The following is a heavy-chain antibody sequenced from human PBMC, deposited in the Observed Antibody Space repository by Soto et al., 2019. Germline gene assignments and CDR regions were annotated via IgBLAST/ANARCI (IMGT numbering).Heavy chain of an antibody. Sequence: GSLRLSCAASGFTFSSYAMHWVRQAPGKGLEWVAVISYDGSNKYYADSVKGRFTISRDNSKNTLYLQMNSLRAEDTAVYYCARDPNIVATMRSIYYYYGMDVWGQGTTVTVSS. CDR2: ISYDGSNK. CDR1: GFTFSSYA. CDR3: ARDPNIVATMRSIYYYYGMDV. D-gene: IGHD5-12*01. V-gene: IGHV3-30-3*01. J-gene: IGHJ6*02.